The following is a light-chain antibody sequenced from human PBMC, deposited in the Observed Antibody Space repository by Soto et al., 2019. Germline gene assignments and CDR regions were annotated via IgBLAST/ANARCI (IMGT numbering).Light chain of an antibody. CDR1: PSVSSY. CDR2: DAS. J-gene: IGKJ2*01. V-gene: IGKV3-15*01. Sequence: EIVMTQSPATLSASLGERVTLSCRASPSVSSYLAWYQQKPGQAPKLLISDASTRATEIPDRFSGSGSGTGFTLTITSLEPTDLAFYSCLRHNTLSPPNTFGQGTQLEIK. CDR3: LRHNTLSPPNT.